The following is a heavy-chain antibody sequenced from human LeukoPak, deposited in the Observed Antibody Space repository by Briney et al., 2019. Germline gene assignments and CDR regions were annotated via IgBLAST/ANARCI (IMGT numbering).Heavy chain of an antibody. CDR2: ISFDGGNK. Sequence: GGSLRLSCAVSGFTFHTFGIHWVRQTPGKGLEWVALISFDGGNKYYTDSVKGRFTISRDNSKNTLYLQMDSLRVEDTAVYYCAKEYCDSSGLYYLLHYFDYWGQGTLVTVTS. CDR3: AKEYCDSSGLYYLLHYFDY. CDR1: GFTFHTFG. J-gene: IGHJ4*02. D-gene: IGHD3-22*01. V-gene: IGHV3-30*18.